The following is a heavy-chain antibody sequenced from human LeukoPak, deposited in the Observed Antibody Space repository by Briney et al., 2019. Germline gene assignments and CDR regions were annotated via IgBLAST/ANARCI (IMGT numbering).Heavy chain of an antibody. V-gene: IGHV1-8*01. CDR1: GYTFTSYD. CDR2: MKPNSGNT. J-gene: IGHJ4*02. D-gene: IGHD3-22*01. CDR3: ARATIRYDSSGYYFDY. Sequence: ASVKVSCKAFGYTFTSYDINWVGQATGQGLEWRGWMKPNSGNTGYAQKFQSRVTMTRNTSISTAYMELSSLRSEDTAVYYCARATIRYDSSGYYFDYWGQGILVTVSS.